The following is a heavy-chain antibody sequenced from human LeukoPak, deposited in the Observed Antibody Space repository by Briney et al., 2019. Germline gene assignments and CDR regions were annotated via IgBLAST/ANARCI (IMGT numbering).Heavy chain of an antibody. Sequence: PSETLSLTCTVSGGSISSRGYYWGWIRQPPGKGLEGIGSIYYSGATYYNPSLKSRVTISVDTSKNQFSLKVSSVTAADTAVYYCARHVSGSSAFDIWGQGTMVTVSS. V-gene: IGHV4-39*01. CDR2: IYYSGAT. D-gene: IGHD6-25*01. CDR3: ARHVSGSSAFDI. CDR1: GGSISSRGYY. J-gene: IGHJ3*02.